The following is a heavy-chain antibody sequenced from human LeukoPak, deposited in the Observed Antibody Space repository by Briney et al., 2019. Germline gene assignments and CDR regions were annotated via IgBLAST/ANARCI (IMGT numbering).Heavy chain of an antibody. CDR1: GYTFTGYY. Sequence: ALVKVSCKASGYTFTGYYMHWVRQAPGQGLEWMGWINPNSGGTNYAQKFQGRVTMTRDTSISTAYMELSRLRSDDTAVYYCARDLNPTIMITFGGVIDWGQGTLVTVSS. CDR3: ARDLNPTIMITFGGVID. D-gene: IGHD3-16*02. J-gene: IGHJ4*02. V-gene: IGHV1-2*02. CDR2: INPNSGGT.